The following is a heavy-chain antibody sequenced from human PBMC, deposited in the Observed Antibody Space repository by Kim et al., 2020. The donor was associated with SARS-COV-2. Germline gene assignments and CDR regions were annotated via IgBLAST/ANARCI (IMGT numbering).Heavy chain of an antibody. Sequence: TNYSPSFQGHVTISADKSISTAYLQWSSLKASDTAMYYCARGSNWYLTDYWGQGTLVTVSS. CDR2: T. J-gene: IGHJ4*02. D-gene: IGHD6-13*01. CDR3: ARGSNWYLTDY. V-gene: IGHV5-10-1*01.